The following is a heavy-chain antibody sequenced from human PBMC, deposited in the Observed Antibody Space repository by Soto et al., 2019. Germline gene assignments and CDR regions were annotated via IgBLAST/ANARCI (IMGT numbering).Heavy chain of an antibody. Sequence: SETLYLTCAVYGRSFSRYYWSWIRQPPGKGLEWIGEINNSGSTNYNPSLKSRVTISADTSKNQFSLRLNSVTAADTAMYFCARQFRDDYNAVEYWGQGALVTSPQ. CDR1: GRSFSRYY. D-gene: IGHD4-4*01. V-gene: IGHV4-34*01. CDR3: ARQFRDDYNAVEY. J-gene: IGHJ4*02. CDR2: INNSGST.